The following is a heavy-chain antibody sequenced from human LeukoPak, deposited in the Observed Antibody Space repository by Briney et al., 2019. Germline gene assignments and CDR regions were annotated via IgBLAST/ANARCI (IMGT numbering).Heavy chain of an antibody. V-gene: IGHV4-39*02. D-gene: IGHD2-15*01. CDR3: AREQGWYDAFDI. Sequence: SETLSLTCTVSGGSISSSSYSWGWIRQPPGKGLEWIGSIYYSGSTYYNPSLKSRVTISVDTSKNQFSLKLSSVTAADTAVYYCAREQGWYDAFDIWGQGTMVTVSS. J-gene: IGHJ3*02. CDR1: GGSISSSSYS. CDR2: IYYSGST.